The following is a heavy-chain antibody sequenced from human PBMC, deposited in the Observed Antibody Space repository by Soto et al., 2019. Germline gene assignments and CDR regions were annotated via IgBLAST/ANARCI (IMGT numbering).Heavy chain of an antibody. CDR2: LYSGGPT. V-gene: IGHV3-53*01. J-gene: IGHJ4*02. Sequence: GGSLRLSCAASGFTVSGNYMTWVRQAPGKGLEWVSILYSGGPTYYADSVKGRFTISRDNSKNTVFLQMNSLRAEDTVLYYCAKEPPYLPPRSYYFAYWGQGPLVPVSS. CDR1: GFTVSGNY. CDR3: AKEPPYLPPRSYYFAY.